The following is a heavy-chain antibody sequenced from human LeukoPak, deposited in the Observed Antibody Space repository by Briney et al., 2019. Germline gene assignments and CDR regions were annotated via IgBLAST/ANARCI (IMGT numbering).Heavy chain of an antibody. CDR2: INHSGST. J-gene: IGHJ3*02. CDR3: AREGDSIDAFDI. V-gene: IGHV4-34*01. D-gene: IGHD3-22*01. Sequence: PSETLSLTCAVYGGSSSGYYWSWIRQPPGKVLEWIGEINHSGSTNYNPSLKSRVTISVDTTKNQFSLKLSSVTAADTAVYYCAREGDSIDAFDIWGQGTMVTVSS. CDR1: GGSSSGYY.